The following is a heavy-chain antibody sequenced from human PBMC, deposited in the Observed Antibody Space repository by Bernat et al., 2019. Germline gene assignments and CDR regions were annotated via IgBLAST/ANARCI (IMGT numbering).Heavy chain of an antibody. CDR3: ARDPAGSGYYNDAFDI. Sequence: QVQLQESGPGLVKPSQTLSLTCTVSGGSISSGDYYWSWIRQPPGKGLEWIGYIYYSGSTYYNPSLKSRVTISVDTSKNQFSLKLSSVTAADTAVYYCARDPAGSGYYNDAFDIWGQGTMVTVSS. CDR2: IYYSGST. J-gene: IGHJ3*02. V-gene: IGHV4-30-4*01. CDR1: GGSISSGDYY. D-gene: IGHD3-22*01.